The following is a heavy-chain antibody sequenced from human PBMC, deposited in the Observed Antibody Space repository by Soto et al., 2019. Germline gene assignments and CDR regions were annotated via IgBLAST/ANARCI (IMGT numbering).Heavy chain of an antibody. J-gene: IGHJ4*03. V-gene: IGHV3-23*01. Sequence: HPGGSLRLSCAGSGFTFSNYAMSWVRQAPGKGLEWVSAISSAVNTYYADSVKGRFTISRDNSKNTLSLQMNSLRAEDTAVYYCAKQVRDGTSSPYYFDYWGHGTMVTVSS. CDR1: GFTFSNYA. D-gene: IGHD6-6*01. CDR2: ISSAVNT. CDR3: AKQVRDGTSSPYYFDY.